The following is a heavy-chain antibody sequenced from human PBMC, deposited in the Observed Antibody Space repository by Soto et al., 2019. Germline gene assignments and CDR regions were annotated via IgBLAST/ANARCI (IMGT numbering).Heavy chain of an antibody. Sequence: EVQLVESGGNLVQPGGSLRLSCAASGFRFSIYSMNWVRQAPGKGLEWSAYITSDTKTIKYADSVKGQFTISRDNGKNSVYLHMNSLRDEDTAVYYCARSVEGHFDYWGQGTVVTVSA. D-gene: IGHD6-19*01. V-gene: IGHV3-48*02. J-gene: IGHJ4*02. CDR2: ITSDTKTI. CDR3: ARSVEGHFDY. CDR1: GFRFSIYS.